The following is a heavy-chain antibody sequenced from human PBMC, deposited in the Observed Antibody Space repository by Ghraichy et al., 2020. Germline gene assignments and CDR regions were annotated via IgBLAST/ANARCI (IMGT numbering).Heavy chain of an antibody. CDR2: ISSSGSTI. J-gene: IGHJ4*02. CDR1: GFTFSSYE. CDR3: APRGNWNYVS. Sequence: GGSLRLSCAASGFTFSSYEMNWVRQAPGKGLEWVSYISSSGSTIYYADSVKGRFTISRDNAKNSLYLQMNSLRAEDTAVYYCAPRGNWNYVSWGQGTLVTVSS. D-gene: IGHD1-7*01. V-gene: IGHV3-48*03.